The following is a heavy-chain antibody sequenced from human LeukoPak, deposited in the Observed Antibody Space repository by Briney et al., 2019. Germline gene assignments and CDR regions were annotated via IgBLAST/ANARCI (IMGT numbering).Heavy chain of an antibody. J-gene: IGHJ3*02. CDR3: ARDLADNAFNM. Sequence: ASVKVSCKASGYPFTNYAINWVRQAPGQGLEWMGWINTNTGNPTYAQGFTGRFVFSLDTSVSTSYLQISNLKAEDTAVYYCARDLADNAFNMWGQGTMVTVS. CDR1: GYPFTNYA. V-gene: IGHV7-4-1*02. D-gene: IGHD2-21*01. CDR2: INTNTGNP.